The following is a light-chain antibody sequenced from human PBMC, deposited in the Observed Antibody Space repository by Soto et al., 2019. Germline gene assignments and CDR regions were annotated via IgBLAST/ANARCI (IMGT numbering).Light chain of an antibody. CDR1: QSVTNW. J-gene: IGKJ2*01. V-gene: IGKV1-5*01. Sequence: DIQMTQSPSTLSASVGDRVTITCRASQSVTNWLAWYQQKPGKAPNLLIYDASSLQSGIPSSFSGSGSGTEFTLTISSLQPDDFATYYCQQYTTYPYTFGQGTKLEIK. CDR2: DAS. CDR3: QQYTTYPYT.